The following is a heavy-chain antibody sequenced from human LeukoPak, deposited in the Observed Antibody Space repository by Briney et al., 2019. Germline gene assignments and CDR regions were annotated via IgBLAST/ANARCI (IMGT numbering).Heavy chain of an antibody. CDR2: ISSSSSYI. V-gene: IGHV3-21*01. Sequence: GGSLRLSCAASGFTFRSYKMNWVRQAPGKRPEWVSSISSSSSYIYYADSVKGRFTISRDNAKNSLYLQMNSLRAEDTALYYCARGASRADYWGQGTLVTVSS. J-gene: IGHJ4*02. CDR3: ARGASRADY. CDR1: GFTFRSYK.